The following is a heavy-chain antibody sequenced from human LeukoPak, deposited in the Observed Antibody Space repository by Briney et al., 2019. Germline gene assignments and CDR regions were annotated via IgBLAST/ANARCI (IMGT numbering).Heavy chain of an antibody. J-gene: IGHJ2*01. Sequence: SETLSLTCTVSGGSISSYYWSWIRQPPGKGLEWIGYIYYSGSTNYNPSLKSRVTISVDTSKNQFSLKLSSVTAADTAVYYCASPSRIAVAGKGDWYFDLWGRGTLVTVSS. D-gene: IGHD6-19*01. V-gene: IGHV4-59*08. CDR2: IYYSGST. CDR1: GGSISSYY. CDR3: ASPSRIAVAGKGDWYFDL.